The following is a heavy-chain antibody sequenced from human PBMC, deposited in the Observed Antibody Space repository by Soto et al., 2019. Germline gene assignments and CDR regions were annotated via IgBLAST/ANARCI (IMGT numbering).Heavy chain of an antibody. CDR3: ARDRVESGYPEYFQH. Sequence: EVELVESGGGLIQPGGSLRLSCAASGFTDSNDYMSWVRQAPGKGLEWVSVIYSGGSTYYADSVKGRFTISRDNSKNTLYLQMNILRAEDTAVYYCARDRVESGYPEYFQHWGQGTLVTVSS. J-gene: IGHJ1*01. D-gene: IGHD3-22*01. V-gene: IGHV3-53*01. CDR1: GFTDSNDY. CDR2: IYSGGST.